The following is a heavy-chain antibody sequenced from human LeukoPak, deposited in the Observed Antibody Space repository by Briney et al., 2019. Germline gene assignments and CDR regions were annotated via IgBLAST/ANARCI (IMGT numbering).Heavy chain of an antibody. CDR3: ARLGAVQLEMEGAFDI. CDR1: GYLFTTYW. V-gene: IGHV5-51*01. D-gene: IGHD1-1*01. CDR2: IDPADSDT. J-gene: IGHJ3*02. Sequence: GESLKISCQGSGYLFTTYWIVWVRQVPGKGLEWMGLIDPADSDTTYSPSFQGRVNISVDKSISPAYLQWSSLRASDTAMYYCARLGAVQLEMEGAFDIWGQGTIVTVSS.